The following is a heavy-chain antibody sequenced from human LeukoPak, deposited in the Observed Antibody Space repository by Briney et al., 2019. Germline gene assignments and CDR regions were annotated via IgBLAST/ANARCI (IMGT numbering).Heavy chain of an antibody. V-gene: IGHV3-74*01. CDR1: GFTFSTYW. CDR2: INADGSSP. D-gene: IGHD2-15*01. CDR3: ARDGMVEVAAYDY. J-gene: IGHJ4*02. Sequence: PGGSLRLSCAASGFTFSTYWMHWVRQAPGKGLVWVSCINADGSSPTYADSVKGRFTISRDNARNTLSLQMNSLRAEDTAVYYCARDGMVEVAAYDYWGQGTLVIVSS.